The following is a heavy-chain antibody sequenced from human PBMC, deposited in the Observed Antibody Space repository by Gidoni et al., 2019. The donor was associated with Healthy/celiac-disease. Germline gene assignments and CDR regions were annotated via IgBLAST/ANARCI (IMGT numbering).Heavy chain of an antibody. CDR2: ISAYNGNT. D-gene: IGHD5-12*01. J-gene: IGHJ6*02. V-gene: IGHV1-18*01. CDR3: ARVLRGVATTKGYYYYYYGMDV. CDR1: GYTFTSYG. Sequence: QVQLVQSGAEVKKPGASVKVSCKASGYTFTSYGISWVRQAPGQVLEWMGWISAYNGNTNYAQKLQGRVTMTTDTSTSTAYMELRSLRSDDTAVYYCARVLRGVATTKGYYYYYYGMDVWGQGTTVTVSS.